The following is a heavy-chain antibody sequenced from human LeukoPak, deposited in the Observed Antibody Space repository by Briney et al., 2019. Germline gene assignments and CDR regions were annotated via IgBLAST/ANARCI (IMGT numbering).Heavy chain of an antibody. CDR1: GGFIRHSY. CDR2: IYYSWST. CDR3: VTADFSNCPD. Sequence: SDTLSLTCTVSGGFIRHSYWTWIRQFPGKGLEWIGDIYYSWSTTYNPSPKTRVSISVDTSKNQFSLNPTSVTAADTAVYFCVTADFSNCPDWGQGALVTVSS. J-gene: IGHJ1*01. V-gene: IGHV4-59*07. D-gene: IGHD6-25*01.